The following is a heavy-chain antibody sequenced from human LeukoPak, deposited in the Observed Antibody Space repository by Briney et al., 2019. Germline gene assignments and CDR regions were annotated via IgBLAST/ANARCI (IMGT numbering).Heavy chain of an antibody. CDR3: APRIYYYDSSGYYTHNYNWFDP. V-gene: IGHV3-21*01. Sequence: PGGSLRLSCAASGFTFSSYSMNWVRQAPGKGLEWVSSISSSSSSIYYADSVKGRFTISRDNAKNSLYLQMNSLRAEDTAVYYCAPRIYYYDSSGYYTHNYNWFDPWGQGTLVTVSS. CDR1: GFTFSSYS. CDR2: ISSSSSSI. J-gene: IGHJ5*02. D-gene: IGHD3-22*01.